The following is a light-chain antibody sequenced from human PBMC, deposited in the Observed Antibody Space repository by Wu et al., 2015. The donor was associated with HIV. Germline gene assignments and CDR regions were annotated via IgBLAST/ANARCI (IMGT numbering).Light chain of an antibody. J-gene: IGKJ5*01. CDR3: QQYDSSIT. CDR2: GAS. V-gene: IGKV3-20*01. Sequence: EIVLTQSPATLSLSPGERVTLSCKASQSVRNNYFAWFQQRPGQAPRLLIYGASNRATGTPDRFSGSGSGTDFTLTITRLEPQDFAVYYCQQYDSSITFGQGTRLDNK. CDR1: QSVRNNY.